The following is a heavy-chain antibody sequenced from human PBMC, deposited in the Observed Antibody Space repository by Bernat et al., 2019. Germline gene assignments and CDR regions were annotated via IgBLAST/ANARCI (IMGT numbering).Heavy chain of an antibody. CDR3: ARDGRQGGEWYFDL. V-gene: IGHV3-53*05. Sequence: EVQLVETGGGLIQPGGSLRLSCAASGFSVSTSYMSWVRQAPGKGLEWVSIIYYDGTTYYADSVKGRLTISRDISKNTVYLQINSLRTEDTAVYYCARDGRQGGEWYFDLWGRGTLVTVSS. CDR2: IYYDGTT. CDR1: GFSVSTSY. D-gene: IGHD2-21*01. J-gene: IGHJ2*01.